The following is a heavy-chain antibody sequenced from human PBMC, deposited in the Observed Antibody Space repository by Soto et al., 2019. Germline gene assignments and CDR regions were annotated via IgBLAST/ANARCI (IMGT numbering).Heavy chain of an antibody. Sequence: QVQLVQSGAEEKKPGASVKVSCKASGYTFTSYAIHWVLQAPGQRLEWMGWINTGSGNTKYSEKFQGGVTITRDTSASTAYMELSSLRSEDTAVYYCARENSGSYSYYFDYWGQGTLVTVSS. J-gene: IGHJ4*02. D-gene: IGHD3-10*01. V-gene: IGHV1-3*05. CDR2: INTGSGNT. CDR1: GYTFTSYA. CDR3: ARENSGSYSYYFDY.